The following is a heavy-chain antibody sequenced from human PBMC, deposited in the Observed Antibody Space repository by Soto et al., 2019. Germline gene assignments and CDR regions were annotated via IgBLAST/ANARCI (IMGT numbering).Heavy chain of an antibody. V-gene: IGHV3-30*18. D-gene: IGHD6-19*01. CDR3: AKDRDSSGWFSGYYYGVDV. Sequence: GGAPRLSCAASGVPLSSHGMHWVRQAPGKGLGWVALISYDGSNKYYADSVRGRFTISRDNSKNTLSLQVSSLRPEDTAVYYCAKDRDSSGWFSGYYYGVDVWGQGTTVTVSS. CDR2: ISYDGSNK. J-gene: IGHJ6*02. CDR1: GVPLSSHG.